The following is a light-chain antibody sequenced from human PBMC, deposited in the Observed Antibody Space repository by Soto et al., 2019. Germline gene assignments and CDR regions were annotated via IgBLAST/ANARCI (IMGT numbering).Light chain of an antibody. CDR3: MQATQSLWT. J-gene: IGKJ1*01. CDR2: KVS. CDR1: QSLVHSDGNTY. Sequence: IVMTQTPLSSLVTLGQAASISCKSSQSLVHSDGNTYLSWFQQRPGQPPRLLIYKVSDRFSGVPERFSGSGAGTDFTLTSSRVEAEDVGVYYCMQATQSLWTFGLGTKVEIK. V-gene: IGKV2-24*01.